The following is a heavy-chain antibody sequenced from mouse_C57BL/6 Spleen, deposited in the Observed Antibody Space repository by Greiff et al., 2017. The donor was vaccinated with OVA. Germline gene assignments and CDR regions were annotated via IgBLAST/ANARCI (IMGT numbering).Heavy chain of an antibody. J-gene: IGHJ2*01. CDR2: IDPETGGT. CDR1: GYTFTDYE. D-gene: IGHD1-1*01. V-gene: IGHV1-15*01. CDR3: TREAYYYGSSEDY. Sequence: QVQLKESGAELVRPGASVTLSCKASGYTFTDYEMHWVKQTPVHGLEWIGAIDPETGGTAYNQKFKGKAILTADKSSSTAYMELRSLTSEDSAVYYCTREAYYYGSSEDYWGQGTTLTVSS.